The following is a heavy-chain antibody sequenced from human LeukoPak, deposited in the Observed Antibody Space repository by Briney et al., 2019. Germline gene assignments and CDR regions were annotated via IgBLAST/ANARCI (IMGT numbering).Heavy chain of an antibody. CDR2: IYYSGST. Sequence: SETLSLTCTVSGGSISSSSYYWGWIRQPPGKGLEWIGSIYYSGSTYYNPSLKSRVTISVDTSKNQFSLKLSSVTAADTAVYYCARHVVACFDCWGQGTLVTVSS. CDR1: GGSISSSSYY. J-gene: IGHJ4*02. V-gene: IGHV4-39*01. CDR3: ARHVVACFDC. D-gene: IGHD2-21*01.